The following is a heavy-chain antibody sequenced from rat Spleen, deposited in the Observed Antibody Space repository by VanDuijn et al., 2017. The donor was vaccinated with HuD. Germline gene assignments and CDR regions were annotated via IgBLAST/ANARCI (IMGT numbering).Heavy chain of an antibody. Sequence: EVQLVESGGGLVQPGRSLKLSCAASGFTFSGYYMVWVRQAPTKGLEWIASINLRGTDTYYRDSVKGRLTISRDNAESTLYLQMDSLRSEDTATYYCTTAGGYSHYFDYWGQGVMVTVSS. D-gene: IGHD1-11*01. CDR2: INLRGTDT. J-gene: IGHJ2*01. CDR1: GFTFSGYY. CDR3: TTAGGYSHYFDY. V-gene: IGHV5S23*01.